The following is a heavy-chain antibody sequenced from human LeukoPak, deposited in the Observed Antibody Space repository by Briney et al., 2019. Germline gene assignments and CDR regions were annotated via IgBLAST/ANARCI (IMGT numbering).Heavy chain of an antibody. Sequence: GESLRLSCVASGFTFSSSWMSWVRQAPGKGLERVANIKQAGSEKYCVDSVKGRFTISRDNAKNSLYLQMNSLRAEDAAVYYCAREAGIPPSTQQWPTSVDYWGQGTLVTVSS. V-gene: IGHV3-7*05. J-gene: IGHJ4*02. CDR1: GFTFSSSW. D-gene: IGHD5-18*01. CDR3: AREAGIPPSTQQWPTSVDY. CDR2: IKQAGSEK.